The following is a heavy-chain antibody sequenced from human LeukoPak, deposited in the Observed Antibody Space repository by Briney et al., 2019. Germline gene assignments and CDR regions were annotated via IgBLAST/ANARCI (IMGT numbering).Heavy chain of an antibody. V-gene: IGHV4-59*01. CDR3: ARQPRHYYGSGSYVDY. CDR1: GGSISSYY. Sequence: NPSETLSLTCSVSGGSISSYYWSWIRQPPGKGLEWIGYIFYSGSTNYNPSLKSRVTISVDTSKNQFSLKLSSVTAADTAVYYCARQPRHYYGSGSYVDYWGQGTLVTVSS. D-gene: IGHD3-10*01. CDR2: IFYSGST. J-gene: IGHJ4*02.